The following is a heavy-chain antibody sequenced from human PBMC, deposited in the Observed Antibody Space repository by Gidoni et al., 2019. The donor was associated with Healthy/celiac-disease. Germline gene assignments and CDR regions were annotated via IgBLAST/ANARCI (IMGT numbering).Heavy chain of an antibody. J-gene: IGHJ4*02. D-gene: IGHD2-21*02. CDR1: GYTFTSYY. CDR2: TNPRGGST. Sequence: QVQLVQSGAEVKKPGASVKVSCKASGYTFTSYYMHWLRQAPGQGLEWMGITNPRGGSTSYAQKFQGRVTRTRDTSTSTVYMELSSLRSEDTAVYYCARAMFVVVTAIPAAIDYWGQGTLVTVSS. CDR3: ARAMFVVVTAIPAAIDY. V-gene: IGHV1-46*01.